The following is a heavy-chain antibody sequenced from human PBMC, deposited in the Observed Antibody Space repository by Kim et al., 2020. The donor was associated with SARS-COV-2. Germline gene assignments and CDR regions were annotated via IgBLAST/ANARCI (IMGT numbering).Heavy chain of an antibody. D-gene: IGHD1-20*01. CDR3: AKDDKYNWNHYFDY. CDR2: ISYDGSNK. V-gene: IGHV3-30*18. CDR1: GFTFSSYG. Sequence: GGSLRLSCAASGFTFSSYGMHWVRQAPGKGLEWVAVISYDGSNKYYADSVKGRFTISRDNSKNTLYLQMNSLRAEDTAVYYCAKDDKYNWNHYFDYWGQGTLVTVSS. J-gene: IGHJ4*02.